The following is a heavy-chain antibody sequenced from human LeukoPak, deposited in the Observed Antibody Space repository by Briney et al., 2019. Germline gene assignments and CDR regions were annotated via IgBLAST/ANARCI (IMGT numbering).Heavy chain of an antibody. Sequence: ASVKVSCKASGGTFSSYAISWVRQAPGQGLEWMGGIIPIFGTANYAQKFQGRVTITADESTSTAYMELCSLRSEDTAVYYCASFATADAFDIWGQGTMVTVSS. CDR3: ASFATADAFDI. V-gene: IGHV1-69*13. CDR1: GGTFSSYA. D-gene: IGHD1-26*01. J-gene: IGHJ3*02. CDR2: IIPIFGTA.